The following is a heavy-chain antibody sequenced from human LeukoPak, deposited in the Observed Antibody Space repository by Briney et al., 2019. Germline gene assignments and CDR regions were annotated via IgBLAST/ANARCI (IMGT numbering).Heavy chain of an antibody. V-gene: IGHV4-34*01. CDR1: GVSFSGYY. CDR3: ARLGRYSGSYVLAY. J-gene: IGHJ4*02. Sequence: SETLSLTCAVYGVSFSGYYWSWIRQPPGKGLEWIGEINHSGSTNYNPSLKSRVTISVDTSKNQFSLKLSSVTAADTAVYYCARLGRYSGSYVLAYWGQGTLVTVSS. CDR2: INHSGST. D-gene: IGHD1-26*01.